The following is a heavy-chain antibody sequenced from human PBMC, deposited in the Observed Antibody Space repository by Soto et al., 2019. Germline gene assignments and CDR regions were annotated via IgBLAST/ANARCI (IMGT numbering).Heavy chain of an antibody. CDR2: SSAHDGHT. Sequence: QVQLVQSGAEVQKPGASVKVSCKASGYTFTTYGITWVRQAPGQGLEWVGWSSAHDGHTSYAQKLQDRVTMTTDTSLSRAYMDLRSLRSDDSAVYYCARGQGEYCSGGSCYANYFYSGMDVWGQGTTVTVSS. CDR3: ARGQGEYCSGGSCYANYFYSGMDV. D-gene: IGHD2-15*01. J-gene: IGHJ6*02. CDR1: GYTFTTYG. V-gene: IGHV1-18*01.